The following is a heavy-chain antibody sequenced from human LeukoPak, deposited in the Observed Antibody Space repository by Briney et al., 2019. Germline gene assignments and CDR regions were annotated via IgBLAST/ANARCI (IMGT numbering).Heavy chain of an antibody. Sequence: SGGSLGLSCATSGFTFSSYAMSWVRQAPGKGLEWVSAISGSGGSTYYADSMKGRFTISRDNSKNTLYLQMNSLRAEDTAVYYCAKEMTTVTREYGMDVWGQGTTVTVSS. J-gene: IGHJ6*02. V-gene: IGHV3-23*01. CDR2: ISGSGGST. CDR3: AKEMTTVTREYGMDV. D-gene: IGHD4-17*01. CDR1: GFTFSSYA.